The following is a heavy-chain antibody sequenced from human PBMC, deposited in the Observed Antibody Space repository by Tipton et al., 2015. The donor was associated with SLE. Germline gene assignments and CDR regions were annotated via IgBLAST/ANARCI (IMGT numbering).Heavy chain of an antibody. D-gene: IGHD3-9*01. J-gene: IGHJ4*02. CDR3: AKLQSYNILTGSTPALGY. V-gene: IGHV3-23*03. CDR2: VYNSGDTYYGDT. Sequence: SLRLSCAASGFTFSASAMNWVRQAPGKGLEWVSVVYNSGDTYYGDTFYADSVKGRFTISRDNSKNTVYLQMNSLRVDDTAVYYCAKLQSYNILTGSTPALGYWGQGALVTVSS. CDR1: GFTFSASA.